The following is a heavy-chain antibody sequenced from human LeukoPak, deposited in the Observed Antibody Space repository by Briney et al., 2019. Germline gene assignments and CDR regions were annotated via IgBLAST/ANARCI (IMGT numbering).Heavy chain of an antibody. Sequence: GGSLRLSCAASGFTFSSYWMSWVRQAPGKGLEWVANIKQDGSEKYYVDSVKGRFTISRDNAKNSLYLQMSSLRAEDTAVYYCARDKRHSSWLRYFDLWGRGTLVTVSS. V-gene: IGHV3-7*01. J-gene: IGHJ2*01. CDR1: GFTFSSYW. CDR3: ARDKRHSSWLRYFDL. D-gene: IGHD6-13*01. CDR2: IKQDGSEK.